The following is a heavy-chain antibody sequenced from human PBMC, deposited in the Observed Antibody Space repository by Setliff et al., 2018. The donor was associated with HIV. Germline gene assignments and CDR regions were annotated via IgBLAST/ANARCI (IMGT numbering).Heavy chain of an antibody. Sequence: LRLSCAASGFTLSSYWMSWVRQAPGKGLEWVANIKQDASEKYFLDSVKGRFTISRDNAKNSLYLQMNSLRVEDTAVYYCAREGDDYKDETGYFQHWGQGTLVTVSS. J-gene: IGHJ1*01. CDR3: AREGDDYKDETGYFQH. V-gene: IGHV3-7*01. D-gene: IGHD4-4*01. CDR1: GFTLSSYW. CDR2: IKQDASEK.